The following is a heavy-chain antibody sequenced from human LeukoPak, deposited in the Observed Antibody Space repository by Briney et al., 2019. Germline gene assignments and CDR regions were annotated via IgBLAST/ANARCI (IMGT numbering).Heavy chain of an antibody. CDR3: ARVHPYNWNDVAGAFDI. Sequence: GGSLRLSCAASGFTFISYWVHWVRQAPGKGLVWVSRINSDGSSTSYADSVKGRFTISRDNAENTLYLQMNSLRAEDTAAYYCARVHPYNWNDVAGAFDIWGQGTMVTVSS. J-gene: IGHJ3*02. CDR1: GFTFISYW. D-gene: IGHD1-20*01. CDR2: INSDGSST. V-gene: IGHV3-74*01.